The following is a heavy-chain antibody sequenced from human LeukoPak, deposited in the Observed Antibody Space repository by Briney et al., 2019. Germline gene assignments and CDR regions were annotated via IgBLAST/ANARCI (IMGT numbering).Heavy chain of an antibody. V-gene: IGHV3-23*01. CDR3: AKDRGY. CDR2: ISGSGDST. Sequence: GALRLSCGASGFTFSIFAMTWVRQAPGKGLEWVSAISGSGDSTYYADSVKGRFTISRDNSKNTLYLQMNSLRAEDTAIYYCAKDRGYWGQGTLVTVSS. CDR1: GFTFSIFA. J-gene: IGHJ4*02.